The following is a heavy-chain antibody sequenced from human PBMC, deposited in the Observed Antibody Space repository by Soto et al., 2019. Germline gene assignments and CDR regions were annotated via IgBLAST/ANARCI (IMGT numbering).Heavy chain of an antibody. CDR3: ARVSGYYGSGSPGAMDV. Sequence: ASVKVSCKASGYTFTGYYMHWVRQAPGQGLEWMGWINPNSGGTNYAQKFQGWVTMTRDTSISTAYMELSRLRSDDTAVYYCARVSGYYGSGSPGAMDVWGQGTTVTVSS. D-gene: IGHD3-10*01. CDR2: INPNSGGT. J-gene: IGHJ6*02. V-gene: IGHV1-2*04. CDR1: GYTFTGYY.